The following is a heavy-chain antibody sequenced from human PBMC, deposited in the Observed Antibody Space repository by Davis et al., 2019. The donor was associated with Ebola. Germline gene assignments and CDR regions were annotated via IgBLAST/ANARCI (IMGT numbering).Heavy chain of an antibody. CDR3: ARSLYSSSSTYFQH. CDR1: GYSFTSYW. CDR2: IYPGDSDT. J-gene: IGHJ1*01. D-gene: IGHD6-6*01. Sequence: GESLKISCHGSGYSFTSYWIGWVRQMPGKGLEWMGIIYPGDSDTRYSPSFQGQVTISVDKSISTAYLQWSSLKASDTAMYYCARSLYSSSSTYFQHWGQGTLVTVSS. V-gene: IGHV5-51*01.